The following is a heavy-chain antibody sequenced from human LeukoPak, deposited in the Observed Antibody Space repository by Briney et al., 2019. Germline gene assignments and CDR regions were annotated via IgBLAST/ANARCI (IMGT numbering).Heavy chain of an antibody. Sequence: GGSLRLSCAASGFIFSSYAMSWVRQAPGKGLEWVSSISSSSSYIYYADSVKGRFTISRDNAKNSLYLQMNSLRAEDTAVYYCARDRDVTGIIAARLDYWGQGTLVTVSS. V-gene: IGHV3-21*01. CDR3: ARDRDVTGIIAARLDY. J-gene: IGHJ4*02. CDR1: GFIFSSYA. CDR2: ISSSSSYI. D-gene: IGHD6-6*01.